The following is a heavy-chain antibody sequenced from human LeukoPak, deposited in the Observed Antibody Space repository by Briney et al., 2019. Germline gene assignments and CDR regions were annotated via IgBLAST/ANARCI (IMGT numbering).Heavy chain of an antibody. V-gene: IGHV1-69*05. CDR2: IIPIFGTA. CDR1: GGTFSSYA. J-gene: IGHJ4*02. Sequence: VQVSCKASGGTFSSYAISWVRQAPGQGLEWMGGIIPIFGTANYAQKFQGRVTITTDESTSTAYMELSSLRSEDTAVYYCAKLDTAGREYYFDYRGQGTRVTVSS. D-gene: IGHD6-19*01. CDR3: AKLDTAGREYYFDY.